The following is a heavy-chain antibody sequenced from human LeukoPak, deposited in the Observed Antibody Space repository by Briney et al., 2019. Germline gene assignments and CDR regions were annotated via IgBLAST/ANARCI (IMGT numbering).Heavy chain of an antibody. D-gene: IGHD6-13*01. CDR1: GFRFSNSW. Sequence: PGGSLRLSCAASGFRFSNSWMSWFRQTPRKELEWLGNIKEDGSEKYYLDSMKGRFTISRDNTHSSVFLQMNSLRAEDTAVYYCARVPGEIPAGDYWGQGTLVTVSS. CDR3: ARVPGEIPAGDY. CDR2: IKEDGSEK. J-gene: IGHJ4*02. V-gene: IGHV3-7*01.